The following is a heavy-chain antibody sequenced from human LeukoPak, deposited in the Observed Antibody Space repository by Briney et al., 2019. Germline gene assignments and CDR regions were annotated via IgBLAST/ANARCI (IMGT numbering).Heavy chain of an antibody. CDR2: IRGSGDYT. CDR3: TKPRIDGDVRGFDY. Sequence: GGSLRLSCAASGFTFSSYAMNWVRHAPGEGREWVSPIRGSGDYTYYAHSVKGRFTLSRDNFQSTLYLYIKRLRDAETALYFCTKPRIDGDVRGFDYWGQGTLVIVSS. J-gene: IGHJ4*02. CDR1: GFTFSSYA. D-gene: IGHD3-10*02. V-gene: IGHV3-23*01.